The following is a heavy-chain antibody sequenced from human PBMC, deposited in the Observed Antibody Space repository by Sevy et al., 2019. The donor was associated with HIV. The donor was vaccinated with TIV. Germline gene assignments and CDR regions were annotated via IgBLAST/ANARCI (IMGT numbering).Heavy chain of an antibody. CDR3: ARSLVGATPPNWYFDL. V-gene: IGHV3-48*04. CDR2: ISISGSTI. D-gene: IGHD1-26*01. Sequence: GGSLRLSCAASAFTFSTYWMTWVRQAPGKGLEWVSYISISGSTIYYADSVKGRFTISRDNAKNSLFLQMNSLRAEDTAVYYCARSLVGATPPNWYFDLWGRGTLVTVSS. CDR1: AFTFSTYW. J-gene: IGHJ2*01.